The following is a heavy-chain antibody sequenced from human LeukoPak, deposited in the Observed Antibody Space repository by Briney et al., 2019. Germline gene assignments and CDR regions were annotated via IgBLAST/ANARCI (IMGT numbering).Heavy chain of an antibody. D-gene: IGHD4-23*01. CDR2: INRDGTET. J-gene: IGHJ5*02. CDR3: ARSRWPEDL. Sequence: GGSLRLSCAASGFTFSDYSMSWLRQAPGKGLEWVANINRDGTETYYVGSVKGRFTISIDNAKNSVFLQMNSLRTEDTAIYYCARSRWPEDLWGRGTLVTVSS. V-gene: IGHV3-7*01. CDR1: GFTFSDYS.